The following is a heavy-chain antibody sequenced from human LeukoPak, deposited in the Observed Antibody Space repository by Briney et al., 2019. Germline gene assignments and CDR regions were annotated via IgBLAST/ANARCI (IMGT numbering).Heavy chain of an antibody. CDR1: GYSFVLYG. D-gene: IGHD4-17*01. V-gene: IGHV1-18*03. Sequence: ASLKVCCKASGYSFVLYGISWVRQAPGEGPEWMGWISGSTGGTNYAQKCQGRVTMTADTSSSTACMELRSLRLDDMAVYYCARGENYGIFFNVDYWGQGTLVTVSS. J-gene: IGHJ4*02. CDR2: ISGSTGGT. CDR3: ARGENYGIFFNVDY.